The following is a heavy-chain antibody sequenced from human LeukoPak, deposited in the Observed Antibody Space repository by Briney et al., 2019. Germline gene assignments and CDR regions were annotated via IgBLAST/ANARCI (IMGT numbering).Heavy chain of an antibody. J-gene: IGHJ6*03. CDR2: IIPIFGTA. Sequence: SVKVSCKASGGAFSSYAISWVRQAPGQGLEWMGGIIPIFGTANYAQEFQGRVTITADESTSTAYMELSSLRSEDTDVYYCATDSAYPHYYDSSGYYQSYYYYYMDVWGKGTTVTISS. V-gene: IGHV1-69*01. D-gene: IGHD3-22*01. CDR1: GGAFSSYA. CDR3: ATDSAYPHYYDSSGYYQSYYYYYMDV.